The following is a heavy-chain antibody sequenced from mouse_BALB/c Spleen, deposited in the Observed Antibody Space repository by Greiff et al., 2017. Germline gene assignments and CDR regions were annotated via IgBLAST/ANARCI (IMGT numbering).Heavy chain of an antibody. Sequence: EVKVVESGGGLVQPGGSLRLSCATSGFTFTDYYMSWVRQPPGKALEWLGFIRNKANGYTTEYSASVKGRFTISRDNSQSILYLQMNTLRAEDSATYYCARDGRGYYAMDYWGQGTSVTVSS. CDR3: ARDGRGYYAMDY. CDR2: IRNKANGYTT. CDR1: GFTFTDYY. J-gene: IGHJ4*01. V-gene: IGHV7-3*02.